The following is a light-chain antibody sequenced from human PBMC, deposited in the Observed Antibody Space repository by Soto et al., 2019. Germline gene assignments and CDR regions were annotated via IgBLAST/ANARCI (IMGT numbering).Light chain of an antibody. CDR1: QSIGTW. V-gene: IGKV1-5*01. CDR3: QQYKSYAWT. J-gene: IGKJ1*01. CDR2: DAS. Sequence: DIQMTQSPSTLSASVGDRVTITCRASQSIGTWLAWYQQKPEKAPRLLIYDASTLESGVPSRFSGSGSGTEFTLTISSLQPDDFATYYCQQYKSYAWTFGQGTKVEIK.